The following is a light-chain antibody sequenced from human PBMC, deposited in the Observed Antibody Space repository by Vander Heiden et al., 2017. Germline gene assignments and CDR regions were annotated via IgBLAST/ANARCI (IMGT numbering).Light chain of an antibody. V-gene: IGLV4-69*01. CDR1: SGHNNDA. CDR2: VKSDGSH. CDR3: QTWGSGIWV. J-gene: IGLJ3*02. Sequence: QLVVTQSPSASASLGASVKLTCTLSSGHNNDAIAWHQQLPEKGPRFLMKVKSDGSHTKGDGIPDRFSGSSSGAERYLTISSLQSDDEADYFCQTWGSGIWVFGGGTRLTV.